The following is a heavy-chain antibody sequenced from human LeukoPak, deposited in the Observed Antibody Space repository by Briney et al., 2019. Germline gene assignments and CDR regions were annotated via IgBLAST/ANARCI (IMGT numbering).Heavy chain of an antibody. CDR3: ARRGQAAGSKGAFDY. CDR2: IDCSGTA. CDR1: GGSISSTSYY. V-gene: IGHV4-39*01. J-gene: IGHJ4*02. Sequence: AAETLSLTCTVSGGSISSTSYYWAWIRQPPGRGLEWIGSIDCSGTAYYNPSHKRRVTISVDTSNNQFSLKLSSVTASDTAKYFCARRGQAAGSKGAFDYWGQGTLVTVSS. D-gene: IGHD6-13*01.